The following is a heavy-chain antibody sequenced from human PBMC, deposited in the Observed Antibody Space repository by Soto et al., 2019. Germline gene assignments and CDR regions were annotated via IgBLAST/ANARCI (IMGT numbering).Heavy chain of an antibody. Sequence: ASVKVSCKASGYTFTSYDINWVRQATGQGLEWMGWMNPNSGNTGYAQKFQGRVTMTRNTSISTAYMELSSLRSEDTAVHYCARARYCSSTSCNKGGKYYHYMDVWGKGTTVTVSS. V-gene: IGHV1-8*01. CDR1: GYTFTSYD. J-gene: IGHJ6*03. CDR2: MNPNSGNT. D-gene: IGHD2-2*01. CDR3: ARARYCSSTSCNKGGKYYHYMDV.